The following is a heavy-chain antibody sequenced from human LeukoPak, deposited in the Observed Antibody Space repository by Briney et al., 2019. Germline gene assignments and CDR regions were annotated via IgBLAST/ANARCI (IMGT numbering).Heavy chain of an antibody. V-gene: IGHV3-23*01. CDR2: ISGSGGST. CDR1: GFTFSSYA. CDR3: AKVASPSIVVVVAATEPPYYFDY. Sequence: GGSLRLSCAASGFTFSSYAMSWVRQAPGKGLEWVSAISGSGGSTYYADSVKGRFTISRDNSKNTLYLQMNSLRAEDTAVYYCAKVASPSIVVVVAATEPPYYFDYWGQVTLVTVSS. D-gene: IGHD2-15*01. J-gene: IGHJ4*02.